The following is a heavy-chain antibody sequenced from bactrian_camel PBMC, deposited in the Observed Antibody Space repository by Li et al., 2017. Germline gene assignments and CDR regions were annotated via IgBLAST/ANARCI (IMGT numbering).Heavy chain of an antibody. D-gene: IGHD3*01. CDR3: VARTNCMGTWCSFAY. J-gene: IGHJ6*01. V-gene: IGHV3S1*01. CDR2: IDTGDGST. CDR1: GYTFNTYS. Sequence: QVQLVESGGGSAQTGGSLRLSCAASGYTFNTYSWFRQAPGQEREGVAAIDTGDGSTYYLNSVEGRFTISKDNAKDTVYLQMNSLRSEDTALYYCVARTNCMGTWCSFAYWGQGTQVTVS.